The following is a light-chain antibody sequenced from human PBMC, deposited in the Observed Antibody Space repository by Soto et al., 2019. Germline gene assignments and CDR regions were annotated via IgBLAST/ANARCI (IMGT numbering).Light chain of an antibody. CDR1: ESIDSY. V-gene: IGKV1-39*01. Sequence: DVQMTQSPSTLSASVGDRVTITCRASESIDSYLDWYQQKPGKAPELLIYEASSLESGVPSRFSGSGSGTDFTLTISRLQAEDFATYYCQQGYSTPPTFGQGTRVDI. CDR3: QQGYSTPPT. J-gene: IGKJ1*01. CDR2: EAS.